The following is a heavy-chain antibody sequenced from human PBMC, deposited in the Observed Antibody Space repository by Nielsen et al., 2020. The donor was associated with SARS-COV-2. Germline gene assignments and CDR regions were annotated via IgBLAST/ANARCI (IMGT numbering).Heavy chain of an antibody. J-gene: IGHJ4*02. Sequence: GESLKISCAASGFTFSSYSMNWVRQAPGKGLEWVSSISSSSSYIYYADSVKGRFTISRDNAKNSLYLQMNSLRAEDTAVYYCAREGLEQLAQDFDYWGQGTLVTVSS. D-gene: IGHD6-13*01. V-gene: IGHV3-21*01. CDR1: GFTFSSYS. CDR2: ISSSSSYI. CDR3: AREGLEQLAQDFDY.